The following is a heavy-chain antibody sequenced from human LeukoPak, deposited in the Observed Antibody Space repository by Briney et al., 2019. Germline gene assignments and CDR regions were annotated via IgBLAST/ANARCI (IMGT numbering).Heavy chain of an antibody. V-gene: IGHV1-2*02. D-gene: IGHD6-13*01. Sequence: ASVKVSCKASGYTFTSYGISWVRQAPGQGLEWMGWINPNSGGTNYAQKFQGRVTVTRDTSISTAYMELSRLRSDDTAVYYCARGRGVAGISGYRLFDYWGQGTLVTVSS. J-gene: IGHJ4*02. CDR1: GYTFTSYG. CDR2: INPNSGGT. CDR3: ARGRGVAGISGYRLFDY.